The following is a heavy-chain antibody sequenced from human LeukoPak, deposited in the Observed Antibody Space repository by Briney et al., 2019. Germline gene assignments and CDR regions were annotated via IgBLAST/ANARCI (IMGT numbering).Heavy chain of an antibody. CDR2: IIPIFGTA. J-gene: IGHJ4*02. D-gene: IGHD2-15*01. CDR3: ARDLDGGSYGAFNF. V-gene: IGHV1-69*05. Sequence: GSSVKVSCKASGGTFSSYAISWVRQAPGQGLEWMGGIIPIFGTANYAQKFQSRVTITTDESTSTAYMELSSLRSEDTAVYYCARDLDGGSYGAFNFWGQGTLVTVSS. CDR1: GGTFSSYA.